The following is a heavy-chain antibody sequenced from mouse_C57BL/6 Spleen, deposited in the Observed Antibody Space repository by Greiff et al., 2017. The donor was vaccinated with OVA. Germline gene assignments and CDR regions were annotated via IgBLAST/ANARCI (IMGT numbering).Heavy chain of an antibody. CDR3: ARDGDYFDY. V-gene: IGHV5-4*01. Sequence: EVQLVESGGGLVKPGGSLKLSCAASGFTFSSYAMSWVRQTPEKRLEWVATISDGGSYTYYPDNVKGRFTISRDNAKNNLYLQMSHLKSEDTAMYYCARDGDYFDYWGQGTTRTVSS. CDR2: ISDGGSYT. CDR1: GFTFSSYA. J-gene: IGHJ2*01.